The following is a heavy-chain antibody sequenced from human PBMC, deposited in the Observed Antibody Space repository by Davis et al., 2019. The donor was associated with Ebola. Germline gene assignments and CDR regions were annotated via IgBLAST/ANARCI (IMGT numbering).Heavy chain of an antibody. CDR2: INPSGGST. Sequence: ASVKVSCKASGYTFTSYYVHWVRQAPGQGLEWMGIINPSGGSTSYAQKFKGRVTMTRDTSTSTVYMELTSLRSEDTAVYYCARDLSMVVTPSHFDSWGQGTLVTVSS. CDR3: ARDLSMVVTPSHFDS. D-gene: IGHD4-23*01. V-gene: IGHV1-46*01. CDR1: GYTFTSYY. J-gene: IGHJ4*02.